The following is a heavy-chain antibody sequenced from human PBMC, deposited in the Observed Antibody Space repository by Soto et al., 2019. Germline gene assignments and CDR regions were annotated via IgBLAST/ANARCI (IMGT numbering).Heavy chain of an antibody. CDR1: GGSISSYY. J-gene: IGHJ6*02. CDR3: ARDADGYCSGGSCSSGMDV. D-gene: IGHD2-15*01. Sequence: SETLSLTCTVSGGSISSYYWSWIRQPPGKGLERIGYIYYSGSTNYNPSLKSRVTISVDTSKNQCSLKLSSVTAADTAVYYCARDADGYCSGGSCSSGMDVWGQGTTVTVSS. CDR2: IYYSGST. V-gene: IGHV4-59*01.